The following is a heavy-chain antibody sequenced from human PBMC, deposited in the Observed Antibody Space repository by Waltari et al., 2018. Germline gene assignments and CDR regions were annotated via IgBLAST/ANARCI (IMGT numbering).Heavy chain of an antibody. CDR1: GFTFGDHY. Sequence: QVQLVESGGGLVKPGGSLRLSCAASGFTFGDHYMSWIRQAPGKGLEWISLISSSGSTIDYPDSVKGRFTISRDNAKNSLYLQMNSLRVEDTAMYYCAREGVKLSAALDAFDIWGQGTMVTVSS. CDR2: ISSSGSTI. J-gene: IGHJ3*02. CDR3: AREGVKLSAALDAFDI. D-gene: IGHD2-2*01. V-gene: IGHV3-11*01.